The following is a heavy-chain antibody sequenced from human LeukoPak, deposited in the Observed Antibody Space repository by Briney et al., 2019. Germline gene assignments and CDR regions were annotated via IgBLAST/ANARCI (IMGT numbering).Heavy chain of an antibody. CDR1: GGSISSSSYY. D-gene: IGHD6-6*01. CDR2: IYYSGGP. V-gene: IGHV4-39*07. CDR3: ARGSTIATRPVDY. Sequence: PSETLSLTCTVSGGSISSSSYYWGWSRQPPGKGLEWIGSIYYSGGPYYNPSLKSRVTISVDTSKNQFSLRLSSVTAADTALYYCARGSTIATRPVDYWGQGTLVTVSS. J-gene: IGHJ4*02.